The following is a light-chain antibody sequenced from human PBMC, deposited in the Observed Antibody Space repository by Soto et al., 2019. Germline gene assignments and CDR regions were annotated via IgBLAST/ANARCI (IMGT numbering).Light chain of an antibody. V-gene: IGKV1-39*01. CDR2: SAS. Sequence: DLQMTQSPSSLSVSVGDRFTITCRASQSISRYLNWYQQKPRKAPRLLIYSASSLQSGVPSTFXXXXXXXXXXXXXXSLQPEDLATYNCQQSYNTPLTLGGGSKIEIK. CDR1: QSISRY. CDR3: QQSYNTPLT. J-gene: IGKJ4*01.